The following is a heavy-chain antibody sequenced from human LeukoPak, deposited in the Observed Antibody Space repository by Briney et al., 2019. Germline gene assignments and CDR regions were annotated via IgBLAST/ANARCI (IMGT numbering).Heavy chain of an antibody. CDR1: GFPFSSSA. J-gene: IGHJ4*02. CDR2: ISGSDDTT. V-gene: IGHV3-23*01. D-gene: IGHD2-15*01. Sequence: GGSLRLSCAASGFPFSSSAMSWVRQAPGKGLEWVSAISGSDDTTYYADSVKGRFTISRDNSKNTLYLQMNSLRDEDTAVYYCARVGYCSGGSCYGADHWGQGTLVTVSS. CDR3: ARVGYCSGGSCYGADH.